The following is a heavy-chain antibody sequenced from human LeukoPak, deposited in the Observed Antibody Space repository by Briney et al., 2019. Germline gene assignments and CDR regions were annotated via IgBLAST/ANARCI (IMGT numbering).Heavy chain of an antibody. V-gene: IGHV3-48*02. J-gene: IGHJ4*02. CDR1: S. D-gene: IGHD6-19*01. CDR3: ARDYGYSSSFDY. CDR2: LSSGSSTI. Sequence: SMNWAGHAQGKGLRWFSYLSSGSSTIHYADSVKGRFTISRDNAKNSLYLQMNSLRDEDTAVYYCARDYGYSSSFDYWGQGTLVTVSS.